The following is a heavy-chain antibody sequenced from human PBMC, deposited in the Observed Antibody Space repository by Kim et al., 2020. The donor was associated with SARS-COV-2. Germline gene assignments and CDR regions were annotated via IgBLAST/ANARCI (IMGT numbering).Heavy chain of an antibody. J-gene: IGHJ6*02. CDR3: AKGREGRYYYGMDV. V-gene: IGHV3-30*18. Sequence: GGSLRLSCAASGFTFSSYGMHWVRQAPGKGLEWVAVISYDGSNKYYADSVKGRFTISRDNSKNTLYLQMNSLRAEDTAVYYCAKGREGRYYYGMDVWGQG. D-gene: IGHD3-10*01. CDR2: ISYDGSNK. CDR1: GFTFSSYG.